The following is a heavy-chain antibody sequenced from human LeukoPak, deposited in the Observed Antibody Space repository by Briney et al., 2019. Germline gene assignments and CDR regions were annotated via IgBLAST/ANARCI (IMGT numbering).Heavy chain of an antibody. J-gene: IGHJ4*02. Sequence: GGSLRLSCAASGFTFSSYWWHWFAQAQGEGLVGFSRINTDGSSTSYADSVKGRFTISRDNAKNTLYLQMNSLRAEDTAVYYCARDPRFSENFDYWGQGTLVTVSS. V-gene: IGHV3-74*01. D-gene: IGHD3-10*01. CDR2: INTDGSST. CDR1: GFTFSSYW. CDR3: ARDPRFSENFDY.